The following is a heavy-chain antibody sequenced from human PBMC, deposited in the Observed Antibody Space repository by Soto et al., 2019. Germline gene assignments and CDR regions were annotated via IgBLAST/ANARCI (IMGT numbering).Heavy chain of an antibody. Sequence: PSETLSLTCTISGGAISPYYWSWIRQPPGKGLEWIGYIHYRVSTNYNPSLKSRVTISLDTSKNQFSLKLISVTAADTAVYYCARDSGRMYYDSWRGYDSGTDVWGQRTTVTASS. CDR1: GGAISPYY. J-gene: IGHJ6*02. V-gene: IGHV4-59*13. CDR3: ARDSGRMYYDSWRGYDSGTDV. CDR2: IHYRVST. D-gene: IGHD3-3*01.